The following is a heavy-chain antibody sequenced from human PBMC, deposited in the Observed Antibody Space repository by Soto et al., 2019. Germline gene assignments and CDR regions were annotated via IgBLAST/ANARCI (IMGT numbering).Heavy chain of an antibody. J-gene: IGHJ5*02. V-gene: IGHV4-34*01. Sequence: SETLSLTCAVSGGSFSGFYWTCIRQPPGKGLEWIGDINQFGATNYNPSLKSRVTISVESSKNQFSLELTSVTPADTAVYFCALARSFNSRRFDPWGQGTLVTVSS. D-gene: IGHD3-3*01. CDR2: INQFGAT. CDR1: GGSFSGFY. CDR3: ALARSFNSRRFDP.